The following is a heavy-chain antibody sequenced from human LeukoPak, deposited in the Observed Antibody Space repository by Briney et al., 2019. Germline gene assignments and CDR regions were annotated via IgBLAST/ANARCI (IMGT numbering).Heavy chain of an antibody. CDR3: ARAPFMRRDSSGTDTNFDY. J-gene: IGHJ4*02. V-gene: IGHV1-18*01. CDR2: ISAYNGNT. D-gene: IGHD3-22*01. CDR1: GYTFTSYG. Sequence: ASVKVSCKASGYTFTSYGISWVRQAPGQGLEWMGWISAYNGNTNYAQKLQGRVTMTTDTSTSTAYMELRSLRSDDTAVYYCARAPFMRRDSSGTDTNFDYWGQGTLVTASS.